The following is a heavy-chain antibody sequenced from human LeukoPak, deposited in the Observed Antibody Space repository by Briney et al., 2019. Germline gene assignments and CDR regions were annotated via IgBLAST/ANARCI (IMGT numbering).Heavy chain of an antibody. J-gene: IGHJ4*02. CDR1: GFTVSSNY. Sequence: GGSLRLSCAASGFTVSSNYMSWVRQAPGKGLEWVSVIYSGGSTYYADSVKGRFTISRDNSKNTLYLQMKSLRAEDTAVYYCARERNLEVAVAGTIFNYWGQGALVTVSS. CDR3: ARERNLEVAVAGTIFNY. V-gene: IGHV3-66*01. CDR2: IYSGGST. D-gene: IGHD6-19*01.